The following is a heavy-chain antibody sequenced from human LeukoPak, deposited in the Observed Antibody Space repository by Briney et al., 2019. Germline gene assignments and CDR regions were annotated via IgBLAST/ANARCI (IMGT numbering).Heavy chain of an antibody. Sequence: SETLSLTCTVSGASINRHSWSWIRQPPGKELEWIGTFYYIDNSANTNYNPSLKSRVTISLDTSKNQFSLKLSSVTAADTAVYYCARVETAIGSLSWYFDLWGRGTLVTVSS. J-gene: IGHJ2*01. V-gene: IGHV4-4*09. D-gene: IGHD2-21*02. CDR3: ARVETAIGSLSWYFDL. CDR1: GASINRHS. CDR2: TFYYIDNSANT.